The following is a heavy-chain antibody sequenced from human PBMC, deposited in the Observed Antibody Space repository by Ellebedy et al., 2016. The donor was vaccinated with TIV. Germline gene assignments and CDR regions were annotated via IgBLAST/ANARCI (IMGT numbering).Heavy chain of an antibody. CDR1: GFTFSSYS. D-gene: IGHD6-19*01. V-gene: IGHV3-48*01. J-gene: IGHJ3*02. CDR3: ARTLGGSGLRPTWLVLGAAFDI. CDR2: ISSSSSTI. Sequence: GEPLKISCAASGFTFSSYSMNWVRQAPGKGLEWVSYISSSSSTIYYADSVKGRFTISRDNAKNSLYLQMNSLRAEDTAVYYCARTLGGSGLRPTWLVLGAAFDIWGQGTMVTVSS.